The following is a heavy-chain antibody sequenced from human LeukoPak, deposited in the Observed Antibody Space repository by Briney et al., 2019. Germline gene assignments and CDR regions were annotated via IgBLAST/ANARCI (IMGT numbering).Heavy chain of an antibody. J-gene: IGHJ4*02. CDR2: ISGSGDNT. CDR3: AKDPIAVAGLDY. Sequence: GGSLRLSCAASGFTFSSYAMSWARQAPGKGLEWVSTISGSGDNTYYADSVKGRFTISRDNSKNTLFLQMNSLRAEDTAVYYCAKDPIAVAGLDYWGQGTLVTVSP. D-gene: IGHD6-19*01. V-gene: IGHV3-23*01. CDR1: GFTFSSYA.